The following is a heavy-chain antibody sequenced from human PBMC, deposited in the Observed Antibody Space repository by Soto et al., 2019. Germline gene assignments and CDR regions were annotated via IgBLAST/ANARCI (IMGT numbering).Heavy chain of an antibody. Sequence: GRSLKISCKGSGYSFTSYWIGWVRQMPGKGLEWMGIIYPGDSDTRYSPSFQGQVTISADKSISTAYLQWSSLKASDTAMYYCARIPYYDILTGYSAYYYYGMDVWGQGTTVTVSS. D-gene: IGHD3-9*01. V-gene: IGHV5-51*03. CDR2: IYPGDSDT. CDR1: GYSFTSYW. CDR3: ARIPYYDILTGYSAYYYYGMDV. J-gene: IGHJ6*02.